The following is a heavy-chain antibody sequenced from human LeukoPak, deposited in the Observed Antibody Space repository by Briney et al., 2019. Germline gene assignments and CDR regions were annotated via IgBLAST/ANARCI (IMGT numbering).Heavy chain of an antibody. J-gene: IGHJ4*02. CDR2: IKEDGSDK. CDR1: GFTFSSYW. CDR3: ARAGYTSGYDY. D-gene: IGHD6-19*01. Sequence: GGSLRPSCAASGFTFSSYWMSWVRQAPGKGLEWLANIKEDGSDKYYVDSVKGRFTISRDNAKNSLYLQMNNLRVEDTAVYYCARAGYTSGYDYWGQGTLVTVSS. V-gene: IGHV3-7*01.